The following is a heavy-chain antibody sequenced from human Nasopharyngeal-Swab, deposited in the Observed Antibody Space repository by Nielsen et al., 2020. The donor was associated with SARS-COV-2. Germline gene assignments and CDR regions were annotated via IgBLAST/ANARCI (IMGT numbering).Heavy chain of an antibody. CDR3: AKRPYSGSYYENY. Sequence: GGSLRLLCAASGFTFSSYAMSWVRQAPGKGLEWVSAISGSGGSTYYADSVKGRFTISRDNSKNTLYLQMNSLRAEDTAVYYCAKRPYSGSYYENYWGQGTLVTVSS. CDR1: GFTFSSYA. V-gene: IGHV3-23*01. D-gene: IGHD1-26*01. J-gene: IGHJ4*02. CDR2: ISGSGGST.